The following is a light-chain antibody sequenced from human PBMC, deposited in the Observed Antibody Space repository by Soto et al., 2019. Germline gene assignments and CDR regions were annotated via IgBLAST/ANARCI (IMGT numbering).Light chain of an antibody. J-gene: IGLJ1*01. CDR1: SSDVVVYDF. CDR2: DFT. Sequence: QSVLTQPRSVSGSPGQSFTISFTVTSSDVVVYDFVSFYQQHPSKAPKLIIFDFTKLPSLFPYRFSVSNSGNTSSLTISLLXSEDEADYYRYPFAGSYTLYVFGTGTKVTVL. CDR3: YPFAGSYTLYV. V-gene: IGLV2-11*01.